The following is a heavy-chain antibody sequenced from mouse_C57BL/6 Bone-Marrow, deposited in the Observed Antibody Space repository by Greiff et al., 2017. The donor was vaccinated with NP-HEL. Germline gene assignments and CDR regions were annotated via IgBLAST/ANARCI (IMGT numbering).Heavy chain of an antibody. CDR2: ISNKANGYST. V-gene: IGHV7-3*01. J-gene: IGHJ1*03. D-gene: IGHD1-1*01. CDR3: AIYAVVAHYFDV. Sequence: EVQVVQSGGGLVQPAGTLSLTCTASGFTFPAYYISWVRQPPGKALEWLGFISNKANGYSTEYGASVKGRFTISRDNSQSKLYIQMNALRAEDRSTYYCAIYAVVAHYFDVRGTCTTVTVSS. CDR1: GFTFPAYY.